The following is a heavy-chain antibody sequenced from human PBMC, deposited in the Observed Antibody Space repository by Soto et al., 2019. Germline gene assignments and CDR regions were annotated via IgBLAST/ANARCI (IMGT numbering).Heavy chain of an antibody. CDR2: IHSDGSST. V-gene: IGHV3-74*01. CDR1: GFTFSYYW. CDR3: ARGGRGAFDL. D-gene: IGHD2-15*01. Sequence: EVRLVESEGGLVQPGGSLSLSCAASGFTFSYYWMHWVRQAPGQGLLWVSRIHSDGSSTTYADSVKGRFTISRDNAKNTVSLQMNSLRVEDTGVYFCARGGRGAFDLWGQCTMVTVSS. J-gene: IGHJ3*01.